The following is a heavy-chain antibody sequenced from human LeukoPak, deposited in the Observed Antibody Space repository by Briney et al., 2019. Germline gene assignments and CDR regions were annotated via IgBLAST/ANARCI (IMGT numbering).Heavy chain of an antibody. Sequence: GGSLRLSCAASGFTFSSYWMSWVRQAPGKGLEWVANINQDGNEKYYVDSVKGRFTISRDNAKNSLFLQMNSLRAEDTAVYYCVREGMIRGFENWGQGTLVTVSS. CDR1: GFTFSSYW. D-gene: IGHD3-10*01. J-gene: IGHJ4*02. CDR3: VREGMIRGFEN. V-gene: IGHV3-7*01. CDR2: INQDGNEK.